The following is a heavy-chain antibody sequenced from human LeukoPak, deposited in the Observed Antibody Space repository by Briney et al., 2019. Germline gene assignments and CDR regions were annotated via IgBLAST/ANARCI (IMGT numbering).Heavy chain of an antibody. CDR1: GGSFSGYY. V-gene: IGHV4-34*01. CDR3: ARREGQLGAGGFDY. J-gene: IGHJ4*02. CDR2: INHSGST. Sequence: SETLSLTCAVYGGSFSGYYWSWIRQPPGKGLEWIGEINHSGSTNYNPSLKSRVTISVDTSKNQFSLKLSSVTAADTAVYYCARREGQLGAGGFDYWGQGTLVTVSS. D-gene: IGHD3-16*01.